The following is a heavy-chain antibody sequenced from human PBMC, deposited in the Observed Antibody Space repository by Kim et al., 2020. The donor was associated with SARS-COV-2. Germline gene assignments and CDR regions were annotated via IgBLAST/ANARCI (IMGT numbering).Heavy chain of an antibody. J-gene: IGHJ4*02. Sequence: SYCNPSLKSRVTISVDTAKNQFALKLSSVTAADTAVYYCARSITGTPDYWGQGTLVTLSP. D-gene: IGHD1-20*01. V-gene: IGHV4-39*01. CDR2: S. CDR3: ARSITGTPDY.